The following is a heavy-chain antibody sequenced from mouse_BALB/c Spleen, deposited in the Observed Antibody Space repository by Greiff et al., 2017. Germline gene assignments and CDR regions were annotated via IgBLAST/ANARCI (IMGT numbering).Heavy chain of an antibody. CDR1: GYAFSSYW. V-gene: IGHV1-80*01. J-gene: IGHJ4*01. Sequence: QVQLQQSGAELVRPGSSVKISCKASGYAFSSYWMNWVKQRPGQGLEWIGQIYPGDGDTNYNGKFKGKATLTADKSSSTAYMQLSSLTSEDSAVYFYASSGSTMITGYAMDYWGQGTSVTVSS. CDR2: IYPGDGDT. CDR3: ASSGSTMITGYAMDY. D-gene: IGHD2-4*01.